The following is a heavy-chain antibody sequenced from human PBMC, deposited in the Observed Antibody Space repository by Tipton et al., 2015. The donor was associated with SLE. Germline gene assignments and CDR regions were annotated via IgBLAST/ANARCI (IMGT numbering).Heavy chain of an antibody. J-gene: IGHJ4*02. CDR2: IEYNGNS. CDR3: ARLSYDFWSGYPAD. Sequence: TLSLTCTVSGATISSHYWGWIRQTPGKALEWIGYIEYNGNSRYNPSLKSRVSISRDTSNNQFSLKVTSVTAADTAVYLCARLSYDFWSGYPADWGQGTLVSVSS. CDR1: GATISSHY. V-gene: IGHV4-59*11. D-gene: IGHD3-3*01.